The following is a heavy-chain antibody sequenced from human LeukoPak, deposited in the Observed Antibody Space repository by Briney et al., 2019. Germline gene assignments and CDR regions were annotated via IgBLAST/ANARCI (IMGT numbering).Heavy chain of an antibody. CDR1: GFTFSNYG. D-gene: IGHD3-16*01. V-gene: IGHV3-23*01. CDR3: AKSGITFGGPFDY. Sequence: GGSLRLSCAASGFTFSNYGMNWVRQAPGKGLEWVSVISGSGGTTYYADSVKGRFTISRDNSKNTPYLQMNSLRAEDTAVYYCAKSGITFGGPFDYWGQGTLVTVSS. CDR2: ISGSGGTT. J-gene: IGHJ4*02.